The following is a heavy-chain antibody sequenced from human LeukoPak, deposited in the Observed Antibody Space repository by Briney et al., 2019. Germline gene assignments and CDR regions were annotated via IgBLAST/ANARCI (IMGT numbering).Heavy chain of an antibody. CDR2: IYTSGST. CDR3: ARSPLLREVEPHYGMDV. V-gene: IGHV4-59*10. Sequence: SETLSLTCAVYGGSFSGYYWSWIRQPPGKGLEWIGRIYTSGSTNYNPSLTSRVTMSVDTSKNQFSLKLSSVTAADTAVYYCARSPLLREVEPHYGMDVWGQGTTVTVSS. D-gene: IGHD3-16*01. J-gene: IGHJ6*02. CDR1: GGSFSGYY.